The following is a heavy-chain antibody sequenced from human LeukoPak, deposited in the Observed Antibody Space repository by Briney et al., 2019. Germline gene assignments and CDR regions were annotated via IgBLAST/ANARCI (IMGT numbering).Heavy chain of an antibody. Sequence: QTGGSLRLSCAASGTTFSSYWMHWVRQAPGKGLVWVSRIKSDGSITTYADSVKGRFTISRDNAKNTLYLQMNSLRAEDTAVYYCARGGTSYSGKLDYWGLGTLVTVSS. V-gene: IGHV3-74*01. CDR3: ARGGTSYSGKLDY. J-gene: IGHJ4*02. D-gene: IGHD1-26*01. CDR1: GTTFSSYW. CDR2: IKSDGSIT.